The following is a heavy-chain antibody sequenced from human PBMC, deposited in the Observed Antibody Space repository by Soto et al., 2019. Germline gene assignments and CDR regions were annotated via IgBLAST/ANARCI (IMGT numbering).Heavy chain of an antibody. CDR1: GGSISSGGYY. J-gene: IGHJ3*02. Sequence: SETLSLTSTVSGGSISSGGYYWSWIRQHPGKGLEWIGYIYYSGSTYYNPSLKSRVTISMDHSKNQFSLNLFSVTAADTAVYYCARLGPGATTVTTGAAFDIWGQGTMVTVSS. D-gene: IGHD4-17*01. CDR3: ARLGPGATTVTTGAAFDI. V-gene: IGHV4-31*03. CDR2: IYYSGST.